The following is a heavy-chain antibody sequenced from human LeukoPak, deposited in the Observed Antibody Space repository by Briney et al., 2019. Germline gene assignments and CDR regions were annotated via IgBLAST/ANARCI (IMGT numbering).Heavy chain of an antibody. CDR2: ISWNSGSI. CDR1: GFTFDDYA. V-gene: IGHV3-9*01. D-gene: IGHD3-10*01. Sequence: LPGGSLRLSCAASGFTFDDYAMHWVRQAPGKGLEWVSGISWNSGSIGYADSVKGRFTISIDNAKNSLYLQMNSLRAEDTALYYCAKDALVSGLPGGWFDPWGQGTLVTVSS. CDR3: AKDALVSGLPGGWFDP. J-gene: IGHJ5*02.